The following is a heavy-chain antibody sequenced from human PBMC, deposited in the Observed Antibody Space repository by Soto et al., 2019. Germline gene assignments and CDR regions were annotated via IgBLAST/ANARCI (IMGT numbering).Heavy chain of an antibody. V-gene: IGHV5-51*01. D-gene: IGHD5-12*01. J-gene: IGHJ6*02. CDR2: IYPGDSDT. Sequence: GESLKISCKGSGYSFTSYWIGWVRQMPGKGLEWMGIIYPGDSDTRYSPSFQGQVTISADKSISTAYLQWSSLKASDTAMYYCARLGFWDEGQNRGYSGYDLPVYYYYGMDVWGQGTTVTVSS. CDR1: GYSFTSYW. CDR3: ARLGFWDEGQNRGYSGYDLPVYYYYGMDV.